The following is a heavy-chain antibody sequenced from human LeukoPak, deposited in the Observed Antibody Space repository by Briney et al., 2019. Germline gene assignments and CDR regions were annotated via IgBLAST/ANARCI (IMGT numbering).Heavy chain of an antibody. Sequence: ASVKVSCKASGYTFTSYGISWVRQAPGQGLEWMGWISAYNGYTNYAQKFQGRISMTTDTSTSTIYMEVRSLRSDDTAVYYCARDGHRRYHYDSSGREDVFDIWGQGTMVTVSS. J-gene: IGHJ3*02. CDR2: ISAYNGYT. CDR3: ARDGHRRYHYDSSGREDVFDI. V-gene: IGHV1-18*01. D-gene: IGHD3-22*01. CDR1: GYTFTSYG.